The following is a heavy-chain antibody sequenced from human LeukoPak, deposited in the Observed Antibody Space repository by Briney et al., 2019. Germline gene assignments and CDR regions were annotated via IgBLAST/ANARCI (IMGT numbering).Heavy chain of an antibody. Sequence: GGSLRLSCVASGFSVSRNYMSWVRPAPRKGVGWVSLIYSAGNTYYADSVKGRFTISRHNSENTLYLHMNNLRVEDTAVYFCARGGTPGYSSGRIDYWGQGTLVTVSS. D-gene: IGHD6-19*01. CDR2: IYSAGNT. CDR3: ARGGTPGYSSGRIDY. V-gene: IGHV3-53*04. J-gene: IGHJ4*02. CDR1: GFSVSRNY.